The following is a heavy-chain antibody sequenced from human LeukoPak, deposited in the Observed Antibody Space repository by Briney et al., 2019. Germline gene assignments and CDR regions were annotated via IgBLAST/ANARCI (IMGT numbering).Heavy chain of an antibody. CDR3: ERDLRATFGGVMASAFDY. D-gene: IGHD3-16*01. CDR2: INPVGGGT. Sequence: ASVKVSCKASGYTFTDHYMHWVRQAPGQGLEWMGIINPVGGGTTYAQHFQGRVTMTRDTSTSTVYMELRSLRSEDTAVYYCERDLRATFGGVMASAFDYWGQGTLVTVSP. J-gene: IGHJ4*02. CDR1: GYTFTDHY. V-gene: IGHV1-46*01.